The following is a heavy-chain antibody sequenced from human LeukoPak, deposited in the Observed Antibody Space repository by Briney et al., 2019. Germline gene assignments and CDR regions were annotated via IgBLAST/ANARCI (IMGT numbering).Heavy chain of an antibody. Sequence: KPGGSLRLSCAASGFTFSSYSMNWVRQAPGKGLEWVSSISSSSSYIYYADSVKGRFTISRDNAKNSLYLQMNSLRAEDAAVYYCARDRNQLVRLFDYWGQGTLVTVSS. J-gene: IGHJ4*02. D-gene: IGHD6-13*01. CDR3: ARDRNQLVRLFDY. CDR1: GFTFSSYS. CDR2: ISSSSSYI. V-gene: IGHV3-21*01.